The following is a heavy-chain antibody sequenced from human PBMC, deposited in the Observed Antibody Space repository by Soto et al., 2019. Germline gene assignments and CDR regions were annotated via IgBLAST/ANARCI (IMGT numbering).Heavy chain of an antibody. J-gene: IGHJ6*02. Sequence: EVQLVESGGGLVQPGGSLRLSCAASGFTVSSNYMSWVRQAPGKGLEWVSVIYSGGSTYYEDSVKGRFTISRDNSKNTLYLQMNSLRAEDTAVYYGARESYMVRGVIIGDYGMDVWGQGTTVTVSS. V-gene: IGHV3-66*01. CDR1: GFTVSSNY. CDR3: ARESYMVRGVIIGDYGMDV. CDR2: IYSGGST. D-gene: IGHD3-10*01.